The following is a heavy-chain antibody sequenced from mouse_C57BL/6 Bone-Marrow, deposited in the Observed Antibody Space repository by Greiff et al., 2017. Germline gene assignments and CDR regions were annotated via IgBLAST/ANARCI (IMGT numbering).Heavy chain of an antibody. CDR3: TTVDYDYFDY. J-gene: IGHJ2*01. D-gene: IGHD2-4*01. CDR2: IDPENGDT. Sequence: VQLQQSGAELVRPGASVKLSCTASGFNIKDDYMHWVKQRPEQGLEWIGWIDPENGDTEYASKFQGKATITADTSSNTAYLQRSSLTSEDTAVYYCTTVDYDYFDYWGQGTTLTVSS. CDR1: GFNIKDDY. V-gene: IGHV14-4*01.